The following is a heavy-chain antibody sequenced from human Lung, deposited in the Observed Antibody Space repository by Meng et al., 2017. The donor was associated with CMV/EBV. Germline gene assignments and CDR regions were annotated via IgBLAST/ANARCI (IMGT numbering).Heavy chain of an antibody. V-gene: IGHV1-8*01. J-gene: IGHJ6*02. Sequence: SVKVSCXASGYTFSYYDIIWVRQASGQGLEWVGWMNPNRGNTAYAQKFQGRVTMTRDTSTSIAYMELSSLRSGDTAVYYCARGQVQCSTINCHDYRFSGMNVWGQGTTVTVSS. D-gene: IGHD2/OR15-2a*01. CDR1: GYTFSYYD. CDR3: ARGQVQCSTINCHDYRFSGMNV. CDR2: MNPNRGNT.